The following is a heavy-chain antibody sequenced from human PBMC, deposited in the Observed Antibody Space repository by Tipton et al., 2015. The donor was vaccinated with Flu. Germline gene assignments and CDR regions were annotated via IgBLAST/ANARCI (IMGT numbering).Heavy chain of an antibody. CDR1: GFTFSSYA. J-gene: IGHJ6*02. CDR3: ARDRVVGAASGYYYSYYGMDV. CDR2: ISGSGGST. D-gene: IGHD1-26*01. Sequence: LSLTCGASGFTFSSYAMSWVRQVPGKGLEWVSVISGSGGSTYYADSVKGRFTISRDNSQTTLYLQMNSLRVEDTAVYYCARDRVVGAASGYYYSYYGMDVWGQGTTVTVSS. V-gene: IGHV3-23*01.